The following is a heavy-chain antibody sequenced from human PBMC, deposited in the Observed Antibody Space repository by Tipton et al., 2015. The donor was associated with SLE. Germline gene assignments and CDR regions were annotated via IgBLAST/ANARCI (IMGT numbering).Heavy chain of an antibody. CDR3: ARDRYSDSTHCES. J-gene: IGHJ4*02. CDR2: ITSGSTV. CDR1: GFTISSYE. Sequence: SLRLSCVVSGFTISSYEMNWVRQAPGKGLEWVSCITSGSTVYYAESMKGRFTISRDNAKNSLYLQMNSLRVEDTAVYFCARDRYSDSTHCESWGQGTLVTVSS. V-gene: IGHV3-48*03. D-gene: IGHD1-26*01.